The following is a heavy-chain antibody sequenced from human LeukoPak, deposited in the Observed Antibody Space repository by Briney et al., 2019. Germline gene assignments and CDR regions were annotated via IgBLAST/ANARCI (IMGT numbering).Heavy chain of an antibody. CDR2: ISGSGRTI. Sequence: PGGSLRLSCAASGFTFSSYEMIWVRQAPGKGLKCVSYISGSGRTIYYADSVKGRFTISRDNAKNSLYLQMYSLRAGDTAAYYCASPQTSGYAFGHWGQGTLVTVFS. V-gene: IGHV3-48*03. D-gene: IGHD5-12*01. J-gene: IGHJ4*02. CDR1: GFTFSSYE. CDR3: ASPQTSGYAFGH.